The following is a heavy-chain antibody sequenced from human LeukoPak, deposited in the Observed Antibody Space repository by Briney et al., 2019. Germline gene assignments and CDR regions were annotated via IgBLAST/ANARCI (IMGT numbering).Heavy chain of an antibody. CDR1: GYTFTGYY. J-gene: IGHJ5*02. D-gene: IGHD2-15*01. V-gene: IGHV1-2*02. Sequence: GASVKVSCKASGYTFTGYYMHWVRQAPGQGLEWMGWINPNSGGTNYAQKFQGRVTMTRDTSISTAYMELSRLRSDDTAVYYCAREQGYCSGGSCYSPSAPFDNWFDPWGQGILVTVSS. CDR2: INPNSGGT. CDR3: AREQGYCSGGSCYSPSAPFDNWFDP.